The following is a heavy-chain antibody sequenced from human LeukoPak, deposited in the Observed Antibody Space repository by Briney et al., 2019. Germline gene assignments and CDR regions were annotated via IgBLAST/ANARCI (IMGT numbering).Heavy chain of an antibody. CDR3: ARDQSHYDILTGYWYFDL. D-gene: IGHD3-9*01. J-gene: IGHJ2*01. CDR2: ISSSSSTI. Sequence: PGGSLRLSCAASGFTFSSYSMNWVRQAPGKGLEWVSYISSSSSTIYYADSVKGRFTISRDNAKNSLYLQMNSLRAEDTAVYYCARDQSHYDILTGYWYFDLWGRGTLVTVSS. CDR1: GFTFSSYS. V-gene: IGHV3-48*01.